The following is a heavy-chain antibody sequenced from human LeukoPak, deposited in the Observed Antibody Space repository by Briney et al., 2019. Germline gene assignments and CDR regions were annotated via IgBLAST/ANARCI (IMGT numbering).Heavy chain of an antibody. Sequence: GGSLRLSCAASGFTVSSNYMSWVRQAPGKGLEWVSGVRVSDETYYADAVKGRFTISRDNYENTLYLQMSGLRAEDTAVYYCAKGTGDAGYYFDYWGQGTLVTVSS. V-gene: IGHV3-53*01. CDR3: AKGTGDAGYYFDY. D-gene: IGHD7-27*01. CDR2: VRVSDET. CDR1: GFTVSSNY. J-gene: IGHJ4*02.